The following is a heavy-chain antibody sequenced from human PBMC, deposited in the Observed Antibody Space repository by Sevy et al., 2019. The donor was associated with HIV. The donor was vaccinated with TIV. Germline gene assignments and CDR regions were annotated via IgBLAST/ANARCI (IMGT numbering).Heavy chain of an antibody. D-gene: IGHD2-21*01. V-gene: IGHV3-30*02. J-gene: IGHJ4*02. CDR2: IQYDGSNK. CDR1: GFSYSSYG. CDR3: VKEGGGEGGDH. Sequence: GGSLRLSCAASGFSYSSYGMHWVRQAPGKGLGWVAYIQYDGSNKDYADSVKGRFTISRVNSKNTLDLQMNSLRVEDTAVYYCVKEGGGEGGDHWGQGTLVTVSS.